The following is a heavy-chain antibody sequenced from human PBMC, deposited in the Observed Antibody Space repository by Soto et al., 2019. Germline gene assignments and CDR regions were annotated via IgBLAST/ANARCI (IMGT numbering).Heavy chain of an antibody. V-gene: IGHV4-59*02. CDR3: ARHWGTTSASYFGMDV. Sequence: SETLSLTCTVPGDSVRNYYWSWIRQPPGKGLEWIGYIYYSGSTDYNPSLRSRVAISVDMSKNQFSLKLSSVTGADTAVYYCARHWGTTSASYFGMDVWGQGTTVTVSS. CDR1: GDSVRNYY. CDR2: IYYSGST. J-gene: IGHJ6*02. D-gene: IGHD1-1*01.